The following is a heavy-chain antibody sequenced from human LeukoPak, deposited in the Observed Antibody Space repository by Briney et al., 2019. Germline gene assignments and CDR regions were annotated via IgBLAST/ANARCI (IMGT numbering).Heavy chain of an antibody. J-gene: IGHJ6*04. CDR1: GFIFRNYW. Sequence: QAGGSLRLSCEVSGFIFRNYWMDWVRQAPGRGLEWVANINQDGNEKYFVDSVKGRFTISRDNAKNSLYLQMNSLRAEGTAVYYCSRALEVWGKGTTVTVSS. CDR3: SRALEV. CDR2: INQDGNEK. V-gene: IGHV3-7*01.